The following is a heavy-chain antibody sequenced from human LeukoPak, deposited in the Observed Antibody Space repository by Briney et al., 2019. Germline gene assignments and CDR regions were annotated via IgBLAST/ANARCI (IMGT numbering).Heavy chain of an antibody. CDR2: ISGSGGST. D-gene: IGHD2-21*02. J-gene: IGHJ5*02. V-gene: IGHV3-23*01. Sequence: GGTLRLSCAASGFTFSSYAMSWVRQAPGKGLEWVSAISGSGGSTYYADSVKGRFTISRDNSKNTLYLQMNSLRAEDTAVYYCAKGDIVVVTLNWFDPWGQGTLVTVSS. CDR3: AKGDIVVVTLNWFDP. CDR1: GFTFSSYA.